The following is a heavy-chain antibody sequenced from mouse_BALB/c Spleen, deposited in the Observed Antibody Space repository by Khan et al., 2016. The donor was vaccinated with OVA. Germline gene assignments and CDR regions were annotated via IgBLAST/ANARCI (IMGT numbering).Heavy chain of an antibody. CDR2: IYPGTDTS. J-gene: IGHJ2*01. V-gene: IGHV1-76*01. CDR1: GYIFTNYW. D-gene: IGHD3-2*02. CDR3: AREEALYYFDY. Sequence: LEESGAELVRPGASVKLSCKTSGYIFTNYWIHWVKQRSGQGLEWIARIYPGTDTSYYNEKLKDRATLTADKSSSTVYMQLSSLKSEDSAVYFCAREEALYYFDYWGQGTTLTVSS.